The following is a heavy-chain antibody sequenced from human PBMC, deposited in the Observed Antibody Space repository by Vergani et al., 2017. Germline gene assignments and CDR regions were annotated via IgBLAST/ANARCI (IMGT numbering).Heavy chain of an antibody. J-gene: IGHJ4*02. CDR1: GYSFTSYW. D-gene: IGHD2-15*01. CDR2: IYPGDSDT. V-gene: IGHV5-51*01. Sequence: EVQLVQSGAEVKKPGESLKISCKGSGYSFTSYWIGWVRQMPGKGLEWMGIIYPGDSDTRYSPSFQGQVTISADKSISTAYLQWSSLKASDTAMYYCGGHDCSGGSCYSALVDDWGQGTLVTVSS. CDR3: GGHDCSGGSCYSALVDD.